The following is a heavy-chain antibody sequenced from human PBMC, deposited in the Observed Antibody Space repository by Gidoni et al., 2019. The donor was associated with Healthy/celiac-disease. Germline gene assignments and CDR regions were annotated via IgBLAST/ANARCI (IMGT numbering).Heavy chain of an antibody. CDR2: GSEK. Sequence: GSEKYYVDSVKGRFTISRDNAKNSLYLQMNSLRAEDTAVYYCARGGYCSSTSCYSIYYFDYWGQGTLVTVSS. D-gene: IGHD2-2*02. V-gene: IGHV3-7*04. J-gene: IGHJ4*02. CDR3: ARGGYCSSTSCYSIYYFDY.